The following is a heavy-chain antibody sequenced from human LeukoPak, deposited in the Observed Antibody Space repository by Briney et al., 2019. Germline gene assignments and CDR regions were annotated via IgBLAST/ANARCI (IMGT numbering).Heavy chain of an antibody. CDR3: ARGGRIQLWPGYDY. J-gene: IGHJ4*02. CDR1: GGSFSGYY. D-gene: IGHD5-18*01. Sequence: NPSETLSLTCAVYGGSFSGYYWSWIRQPPGKGLEWIGEINHSGSTNYNPSLKSRVTISVDTSKNQFSPKLSSVTAADTAVYYCARGGRIQLWPGYDYWGQGTLVTVSS. CDR2: INHSGST. V-gene: IGHV4-34*01.